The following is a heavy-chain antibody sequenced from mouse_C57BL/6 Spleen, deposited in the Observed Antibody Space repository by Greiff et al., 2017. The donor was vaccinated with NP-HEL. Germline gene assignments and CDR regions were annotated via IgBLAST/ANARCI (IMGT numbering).Heavy chain of an antibody. Sequence: QVQLQQPGAELVKPGASVKLSCKASGYTFTSYWMHWVKQRPGQGLEWIGMIHPNSGSTNYNEKFKSKATLTVDKSSSTAYMQLSSLTSEDSAVYDCASSDGYDRGLDYWGQGTTLTVSS. CDR1: GYTFTSYW. D-gene: IGHD2-2*01. J-gene: IGHJ2*01. CDR2: IHPNSGST. CDR3: ASSDGYDRGLDY. V-gene: IGHV1-64*01.